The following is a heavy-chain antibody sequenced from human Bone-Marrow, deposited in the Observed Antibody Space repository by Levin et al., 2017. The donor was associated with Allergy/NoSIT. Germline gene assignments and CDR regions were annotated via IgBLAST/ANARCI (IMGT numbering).Heavy chain of an antibody. V-gene: IGHV1-69*06. CDR2: IIPIFGTA. CDR1: GGTFSSYA. Sequence: KISCKASGGTFSSYAISWVRQAPGQGLEWMGGIIPIFGTANYAQKFQGRVTITADKSTSTAYMELSSLRSEDTAVYYCARTIAAAVHYYDYGMDVWGQGTTVTVSS. D-gene: IGHD6-13*01. J-gene: IGHJ6*02. CDR3: ARTIAAAVHYYDYGMDV.